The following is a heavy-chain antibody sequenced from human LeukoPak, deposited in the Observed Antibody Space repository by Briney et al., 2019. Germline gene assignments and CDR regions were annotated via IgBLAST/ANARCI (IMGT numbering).Heavy chain of an antibody. CDR2: ISYSGNT. J-gene: IGHJ4*02. D-gene: IGHD5-12*01. Sequence: SETLSLTCTVSGGSISSYYWSWIRQPPGKGLEWIGYISYSGNTNYNPSLESRVTISVDTSKNQFSLKLTSVTAADTAVYYCARQGGYIAPLALWGQGALVTVSA. CDR1: GGSISSYY. CDR3: ARQGGYIAPLAL. V-gene: IGHV4-59*08.